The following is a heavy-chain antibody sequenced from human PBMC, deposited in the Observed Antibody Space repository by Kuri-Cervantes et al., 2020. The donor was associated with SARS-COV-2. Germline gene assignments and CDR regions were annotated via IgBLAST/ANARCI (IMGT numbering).Heavy chain of an antibody. D-gene: IGHD1-26*01. CDR1: GFTFSSYG. J-gene: IGHJ3*02. CDR2: ISYDGSNK. V-gene: IGHV3-30*03. Sequence: GGSLRLSCAASGFTFSSYGMHWVRQAPGKGLEWVAVISYDGSNKYYADSAEGRFTISRDSSKNTVYLQINSLRPEDTAVYYCAGFPEWELLPFDIWGQGTGVTVSS. CDR3: AGFPEWELLPFDI.